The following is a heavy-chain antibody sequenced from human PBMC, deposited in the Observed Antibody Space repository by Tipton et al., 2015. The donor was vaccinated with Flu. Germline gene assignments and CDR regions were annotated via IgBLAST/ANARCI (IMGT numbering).Heavy chain of an antibody. CDR3: AKERARYFED. J-gene: IGHJ4*02. CDR2: ITWDGGRT. D-gene: IGHD3-9*01. Sequence: VQLVQSGGVVVQPGGSLRLSCAASGLTFDGYAMHWVRQAPGKGLEWVSFITWDGGRTYYADSVKGRFTISRDNSKNSLYLQMNSLTTEDTALYYCAKERARYFEDWGQGTLVTVSS. V-gene: IGHV3-43*01. CDR1: GLTFDGYA.